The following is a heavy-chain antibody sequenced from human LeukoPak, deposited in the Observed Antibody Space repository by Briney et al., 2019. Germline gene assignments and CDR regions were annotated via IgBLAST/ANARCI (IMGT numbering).Heavy chain of an antibody. D-gene: IGHD6-19*01. J-gene: IGHJ4*02. Sequence: SETLSLTCTVSGGSISSYYWSWIRQPPGKGLEWIGYIYYSGSTNYNPSLKSRVTISVDTSKNQFSLKLSSVTAADTAVYYCARAERRSGWSMVWGQGTLVTVSS. CDR2: IYYSGST. CDR3: ARAERRSGWSMV. CDR1: GGSISSYY. V-gene: IGHV4-59*08.